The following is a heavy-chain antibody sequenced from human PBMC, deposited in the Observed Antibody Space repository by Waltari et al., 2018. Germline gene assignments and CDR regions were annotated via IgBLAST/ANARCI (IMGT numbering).Heavy chain of an antibody. Sequence: QVQLVQSGAEVKKPGASVKVSCKASGYTFTSYAMHWVRQAPGQRLEWMGWINAGNGNTKYSQKFQGRVTITRDTSASTAYMELSSLRSEDTAVYYCASEADSSGYYYVGELRYWGQGTLVTVSS. CDR3: ASEADSSGYYYVGELRY. CDR2: INAGNGNT. J-gene: IGHJ4*02. D-gene: IGHD3-22*01. V-gene: IGHV1-3*01. CDR1: GYTFTSYA.